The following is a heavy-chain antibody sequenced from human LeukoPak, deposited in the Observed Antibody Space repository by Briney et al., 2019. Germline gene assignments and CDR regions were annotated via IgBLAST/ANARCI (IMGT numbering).Heavy chain of an antibody. CDR3: AARAEGYYDILTGYYGQTDY. V-gene: IGHV3-53*01. D-gene: IGHD3-9*01. CDR1: GFTVSSNY. J-gene: IGHJ4*02. CDR2: IYRGGST. Sequence: GGSLRLSCAASGFTVSSNYMSWVRQAPGKGLEWVSVIYRGGSTYYADSVKGRFTISRDNSKNTLYLQMNSLRAEDTAVYYCAARAEGYYDILTGYYGQTDYWGQGTLVTVSS.